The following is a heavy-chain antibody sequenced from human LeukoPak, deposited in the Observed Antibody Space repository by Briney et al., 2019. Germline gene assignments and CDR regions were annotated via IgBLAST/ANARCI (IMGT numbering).Heavy chain of an antibody. CDR1: GFTFSSYA. V-gene: IGHV3-30-3*01. CDR2: ISYDGSNK. Sequence: PGGSLRLSCAASGFTFSSYAMHWVRQAPGKGLEWVAVISYDGSNKYYADSVKGRFTISRDNSKNTLYLQMNSLRAEDTAVYYCARSSYYESSGYGAFDVWGQGTMVTVSS. J-gene: IGHJ3*01. D-gene: IGHD3-22*01. CDR3: ARSSYYESSGYGAFDV.